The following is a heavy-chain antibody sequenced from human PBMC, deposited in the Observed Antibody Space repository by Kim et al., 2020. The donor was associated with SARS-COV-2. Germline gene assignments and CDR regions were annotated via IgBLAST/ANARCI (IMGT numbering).Heavy chain of an antibody. CDR3: ARAARYCSGGICYSAY. D-gene: IGHD2-15*01. J-gene: IGHJ4*02. V-gene: IGHV3-7*04. Sequence: SVKGRFTTPRDNAKNSLYLQRNSLRAEDTAVYYCARAARYCSGGICYSAYWGQGTLVTVSS.